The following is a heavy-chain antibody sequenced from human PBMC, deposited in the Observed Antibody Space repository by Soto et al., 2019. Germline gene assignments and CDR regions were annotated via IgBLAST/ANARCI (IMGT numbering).Heavy chain of an antibody. Sequence: EVQLVESGGGLVQPGGSLRLSCAASGFTFSSYWMSWVRQAPGKGQEWVANIKEDGSEKYYVDSVKGRFTISRDNAKNSLYLQMNSLRAEDTAVYYCAREFMITFGKIIDDYFDYWGQGTLVTVSS. V-gene: IGHV3-7*01. J-gene: IGHJ4*02. D-gene: IGHD3-16*02. CDR1: GFTFSSYW. CDR2: IKEDGSEK. CDR3: AREFMITFGKIIDDYFDY.